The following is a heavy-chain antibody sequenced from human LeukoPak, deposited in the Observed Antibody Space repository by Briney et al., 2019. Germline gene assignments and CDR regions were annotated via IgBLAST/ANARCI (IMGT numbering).Heavy chain of an antibody. D-gene: IGHD3-10*01. Sequence: GGSLRLSCAASGFTFSPYTMYWVRQAPGKGLEWVSSITSSSNPTYYADSVKGRFTISRDNAKNSLFLQMNSLRAEDTAVYYCATWPPTWYGEDYWGQGTLVTVSS. CDR3: ATWPPTWYGEDY. CDR2: ITSSSNPT. CDR1: GFTFSPYT. J-gene: IGHJ4*02. V-gene: IGHV3-21*04.